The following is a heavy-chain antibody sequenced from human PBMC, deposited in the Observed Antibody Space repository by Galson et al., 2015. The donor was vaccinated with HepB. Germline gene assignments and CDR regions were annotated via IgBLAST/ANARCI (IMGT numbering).Heavy chain of an antibody. CDR1: GFTVSSNY. J-gene: IGHJ6*02. CDR2: IYSGGST. Sequence: SLRLSCAASGFTVSSNYMSWVRQAPGKGLEWVSVIYSGGSTYYADSVKGRFTISRDNSKNTLYLQMNSLRAEDTAVYYCARDPSSAPNPPPDYYYGMDVWGQGTTVTVSS. V-gene: IGHV3-66*01. CDR3: ARDPSSAPNPPPDYYYGMDV. D-gene: IGHD1-14*01.